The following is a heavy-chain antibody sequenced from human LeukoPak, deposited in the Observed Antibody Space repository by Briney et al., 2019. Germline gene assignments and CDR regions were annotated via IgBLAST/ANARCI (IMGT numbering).Heavy chain of an antibody. V-gene: IGHV4-4*08. CDR1: GGSISSYY. CDR3: ARVPTITFFDY. J-gene: IGHJ4*02. Sequence: SETLSLTCTVSGGSISSYYWSWIRQPPGKGLEWIGRISSSGSTNYNPSLKSRVTISVDTSKNQFSLKLSSVTAADTAVYYCARVPTITFFDYWGQGTLVTVSS. CDR2: ISSSGST. D-gene: IGHD3-10*01.